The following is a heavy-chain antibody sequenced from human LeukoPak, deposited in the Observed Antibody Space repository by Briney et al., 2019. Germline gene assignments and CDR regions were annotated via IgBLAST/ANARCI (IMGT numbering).Heavy chain of an antibody. V-gene: IGHV3-23*01. CDR3: AKDALTKGAFDI. D-gene: IGHD4-11*01. CDR2: INGSGGST. J-gene: IGHJ3*02. CDR1: GFTFIRYA. Sequence: GGSLILSCAASGFTFIRYAMSWVRQAPGKGLEGVSAINGSGGSTYYADSVKGRFTISRDNSKNTLYLQMNSLRAEDTAVYYCAKDALTKGAFDIWGQGTMVTDSS.